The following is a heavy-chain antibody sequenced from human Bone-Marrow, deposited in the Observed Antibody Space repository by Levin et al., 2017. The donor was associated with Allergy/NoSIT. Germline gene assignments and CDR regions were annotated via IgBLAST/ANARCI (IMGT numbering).Heavy chain of an antibody. D-gene: IGHD6-13*01. CDR1: GFPVNTNY. CDR2: IYAGTTT. CDR3: TRDGGAAASE. V-gene: IGHV3-53*01. J-gene: IGHJ4*02. Sequence: GGSLRLSCVASGFPVNTNYMSWVRQAPGKGLEYVSIIYAGTTTYYADSVRGRFTISVDSFANTVFLQMSRLRVDDTAMYYCTRDGGAAASEWGRGTLVAVSS.